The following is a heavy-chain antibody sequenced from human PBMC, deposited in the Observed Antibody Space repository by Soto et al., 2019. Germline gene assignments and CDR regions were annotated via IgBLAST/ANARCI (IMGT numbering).Heavy chain of an antibody. Sequence: QVQLVQSGAEVKKPGCSVKVSCKASGGTFSTSAISWVRQAPGQGLEWVGGIMPVFATPDYAQNFQGRVTITADESTTTAYLELTSLRTDDTAVYYCARDKDRQQLGGNYYYILDVWGQGTAITVSS. CDR3: ARDKDRQQLGGNYYYILDV. CDR1: GGTFSTSA. D-gene: IGHD3-3*02. V-gene: IGHV1-69*12. J-gene: IGHJ6*02. CDR2: IMPVFATP.